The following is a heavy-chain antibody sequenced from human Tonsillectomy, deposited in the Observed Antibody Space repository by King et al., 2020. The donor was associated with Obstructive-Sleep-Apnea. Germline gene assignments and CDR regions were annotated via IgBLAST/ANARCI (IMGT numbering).Heavy chain of an antibody. CDR1: GGSFRDYY. V-gene: IGHV4-34*01. Sequence: VQLQQWGAGLLKPSETLSLTCAVFGGSFRDYYWNWIRQPPGKGLEWIGVINHSGSTNYNPSLKSRVTISVDTSKNQFSLKLNSVTAADTAVYYCARGSGSAAVNWFDPWGQGTLVTVSS. CDR2: INHSGST. CDR3: ARGSGSAAVNWFDP. D-gene: IGHD6-13*01. J-gene: IGHJ5*02.